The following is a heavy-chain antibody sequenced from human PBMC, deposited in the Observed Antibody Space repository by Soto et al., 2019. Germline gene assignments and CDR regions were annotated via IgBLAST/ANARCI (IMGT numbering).Heavy chain of an antibody. V-gene: IGHV4-34*01. Sequence: SETLSLTCAVYGGSFSGYYWSWIRQPPGKGLEWIGEINHSGSTNYNPSLKSRVTISVDTSKNQFSLKLSSVTAADTAVYYCARGRDIVVVVAATGAHYLDYWGQGTLVTVSS. D-gene: IGHD2-15*01. CDR3: ARGRDIVVVVAATGAHYLDY. CDR1: GGSFSGYY. CDR2: INHSGST. J-gene: IGHJ4*02.